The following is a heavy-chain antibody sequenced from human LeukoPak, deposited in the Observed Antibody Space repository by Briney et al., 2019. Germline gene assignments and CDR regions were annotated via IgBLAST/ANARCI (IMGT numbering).Heavy chain of an antibody. D-gene: IGHD3-22*01. CDR1: GGSISSNSYY. CDR2: ISSSGST. V-gene: IGHV4-61*02. Sequence: SETLSLTCAVSGGSISSNSYYWGWIRQPAGKGLEWIGRISSSGSTNYNPSLKSRVTISVDTSKNQFSLKLSSVTAADTAVYFCARGPYSYDSPGAFDIWGQGTMVTVSS. CDR3: ARGPYSYDSPGAFDI. J-gene: IGHJ3*02.